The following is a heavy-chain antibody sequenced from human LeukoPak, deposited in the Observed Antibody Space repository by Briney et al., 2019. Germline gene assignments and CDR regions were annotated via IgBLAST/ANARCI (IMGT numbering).Heavy chain of an antibody. CDR2: FDPEDGET. CDR1: GYTLTELS. V-gene: IGHV1-24*01. J-gene: IGHJ4*02. Sequence: ASVKVSCKVSGYTLTELSMHWVRQAPGKGLEWMGGFDPEDGETIYAQKFQGRVTMTEDTSTDTAYMELSSLRSEDTAVYYCATLRQCLAQFDYWGQGTLVTVSS. D-gene: IGHD6-19*01. CDR3: ATLRQCLAQFDY.